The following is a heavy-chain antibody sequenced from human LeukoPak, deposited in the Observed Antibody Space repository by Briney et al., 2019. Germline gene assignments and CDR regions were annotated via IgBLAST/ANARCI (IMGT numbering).Heavy chain of an antibody. Sequence: SQTLSLTCTASGCSISSGDYYWSWIRQPPGKGLEWIGYIYYSGSTYYNPSLKSRVTMSVDTSKNQFSLKMSSVTAVDTAVYYCARDEAVRGVISYDYYPDDWGQGTTVTVS. CDR1: GCSISSGDYY. D-gene: IGHD3-10*01. J-gene: IGHJ6*03. CDR3: ARDEAVRGVISYDYYPDD. V-gene: IGHV4-30-4*08. CDR2: IYYSGST.